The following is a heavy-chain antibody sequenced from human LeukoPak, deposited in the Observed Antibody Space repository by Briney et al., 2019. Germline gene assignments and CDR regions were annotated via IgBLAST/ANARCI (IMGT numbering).Heavy chain of an antibody. CDR3: ARDYKYAFDN. D-gene: IGHD5-24*01. V-gene: IGHV3-48*01. J-gene: IGHJ4*02. CDR2: IGIDSGNT. Sequence: GSLRLSCAASGFTFSDYSMNWVRQAPGKVLEWISYIGIDSGNTNYADSVKGRFTISGDKAKNSLYLQMNSLRVEDTAVYYCARDYKYAFDNWGQGTLVTVSS. CDR1: GFTFSDYS.